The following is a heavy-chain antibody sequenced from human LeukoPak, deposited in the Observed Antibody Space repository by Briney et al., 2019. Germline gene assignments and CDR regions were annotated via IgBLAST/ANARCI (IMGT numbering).Heavy chain of an antibody. Sequence: ASVKVSCKTSGYTFSSYDINWVRQAPGQGLEWMGWINAYNANTDYAQKLQGRVTMTTDTSTSTAYMELRSLRSDDTAVYYCARGIGSAFDIWGQGTMVTVS. CDR2: INAYNANT. J-gene: IGHJ3*02. D-gene: IGHD2-15*01. CDR1: GYTFSSYD. CDR3: ARGIGSAFDI. V-gene: IGHV1-18*01.